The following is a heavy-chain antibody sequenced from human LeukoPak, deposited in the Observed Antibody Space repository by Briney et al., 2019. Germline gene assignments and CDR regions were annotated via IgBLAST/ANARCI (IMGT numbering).Heavy chain of an antibody. Sequence: GGSLRLSCAASGFTVSSNYMSWVRQAPGKGLEWVSVIYSGGSTYYADSVKGRFTISRDNSKNTLYLQMNSLRAEDTAVYYCAPWGVVAALDYWGQGTLVTVSS. CDR2: IYSGGST. J-gene: IGHJ4*02. D-gene: IGHD2-15*01. CDR1: GFTVSSNY. V-gene: IGHV3-53*05. CDR3: APWGVVAALDY.